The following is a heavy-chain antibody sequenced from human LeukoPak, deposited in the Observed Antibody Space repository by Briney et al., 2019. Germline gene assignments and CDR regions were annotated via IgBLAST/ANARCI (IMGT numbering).Heavy chain of an antibody. D-gene: IGHD1-26*01. J-gene: IGHJ4*02. Sequence: PGGSLRLSCAASGFTFSSYAMHWVRQAPGKGLEWVSYISSSGRTKYYADSVKGRFTISRDSAKNSLYLQMNSLRAEDTAVYYCARGKWEPLDYWGQGTLVTVSS. CDR1: GFTFSSYA. CDR3: ARGKWEPLDY. CDR2: ISSSGRTK. V-gene: IGHV3-48*03.